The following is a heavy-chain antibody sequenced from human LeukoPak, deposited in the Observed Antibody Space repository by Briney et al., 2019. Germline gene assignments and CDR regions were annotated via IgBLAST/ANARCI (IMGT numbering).Heavy chain of an antibody. Sequence: SETLSLTCTVSGGSISSYYWSWIRQPPGKGLEWIGYVYYSGSTNYNPSLKSRVTISVDTSKNQFSLRLSSVTAADTAVYYCATLGYCNRATCFDYWGQGTLVTVSS. D-gene: IGHD2-2*01. CDR1: GGSISSYY. J-gene: IGHJ4*02. CDR3: ATLGYCNRATCFDY. V-gene: IGHV4-59*08. CDR2: VYYSGST.